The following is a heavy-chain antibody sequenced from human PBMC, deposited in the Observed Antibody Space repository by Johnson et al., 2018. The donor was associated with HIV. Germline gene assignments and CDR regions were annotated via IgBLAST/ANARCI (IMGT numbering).Heavy chain of an antibody. Sequence: PGKGLEWVSAISGSGGSTYYADSVKGRFTISRDNSKNTLYLQMNSLKTEDTGVYYCNTDQGYYDTSGYSRAFDIWGQGTMVTVSS. CDR2: ISGSGGST. D-gene: IGHD3-22*01. CDR3: NTDQGYYDTSGYSRAFDI. J-gene: IGHJ3*02. V-gene: IGHV3-23*01.